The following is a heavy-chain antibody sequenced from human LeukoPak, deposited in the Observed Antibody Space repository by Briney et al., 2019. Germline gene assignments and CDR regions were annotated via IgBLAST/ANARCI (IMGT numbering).Heavy chain of an antibody. CDR1: GGTFSSYA. CDR2: IIPIFGTA. J-gene: IGHJ4*02. V-gene: IGHV1-69*05. D-gene: IGHD3-10*01. CDR3: ASGSPKGRD. Sequence: ASVKVSCKVSGGTFSSYAISWVRQAPGQGLEWMGGIIPIFGTANYAQKFQGRVTITTDESTSTAYMELSSLRSEDTAVYYCASGSPKGRDWGQGTLVTVSS.